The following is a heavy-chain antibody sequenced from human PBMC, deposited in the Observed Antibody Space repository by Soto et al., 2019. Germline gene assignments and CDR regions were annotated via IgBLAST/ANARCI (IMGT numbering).Heavy chain of an antibody. D-gene: IGHD6-13*01. V-gene: IGHV3-33*01. Sequence: QVQLVESGGGVVQPGRSLRLSCAASGFTFSSYGMHWVRQAPGKGLEWVAVIWYDGSNKYYAASVRGRFTISRDNSKNTRYLQMNSLRADHTAVYYCARLSYDSRSWDDVDYWGQGTLVTVSS. CDR2: IWYDGSNK. CDR1: GFTFSSYG. CDR3: ARLSYDSRSWDDVDY. J-gene: IGHJ4*02.